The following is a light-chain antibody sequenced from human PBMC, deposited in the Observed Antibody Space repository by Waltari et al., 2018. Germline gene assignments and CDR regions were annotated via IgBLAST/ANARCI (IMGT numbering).Light chain of an antibody. CDR1: QSLVHSDGDTY. V-gene: IGKV2-30*02. J-gene: IGKJ1*01. CDR2: KVS. Sequence: DVVMTQSPRSLPVTLGQPASISCRSSQSLVHSDGDTYLHWFQQRPGQPPRRLSNKVSERDPGGPERFSGSGSGTDFTLEISTVEAEDVGVYYCMQSTHWPPWTFGQGTKVEIK. CDR3: MQSTHWPPWT.